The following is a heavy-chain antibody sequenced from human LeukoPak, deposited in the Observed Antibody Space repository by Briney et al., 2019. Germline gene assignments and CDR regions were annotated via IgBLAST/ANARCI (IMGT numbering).Heavy chain of an antibody. V-gene: IGHV3-7*04. CDR3: ARAGYSMDTEYFQH. Sequence: GSLRLSCAASGFTFSTYWMSWVRQAPGKGLEWVANIKQDGSEKYYVDSVKGRFTISRDNAKSSLYLQMNSLRAEDTAVYYCARAGYSMDTEYFQHWGQGTLVTVSS. CDR2: IKQDGSEK. J-gene: IGHJ1*01. D-gene: IGHD5-18*01. CDR1: GFTFSTYW.